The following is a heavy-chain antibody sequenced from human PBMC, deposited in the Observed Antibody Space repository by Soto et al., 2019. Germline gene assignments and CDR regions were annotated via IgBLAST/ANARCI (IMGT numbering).Heavy chain of an antibody. CDR1: GFTLSIYS. CDR2: ISGSSNTI. D-gene: IGHD3-10*01. CDR3: ARGFDLQYGMDV. V-gene: IGHV3-48*02. J-gene: IGHJ6*02. Sequence: EVPLVESGGGLVQRGGSVRLSCAASGFTLSIYSMNWVHQAPRKGLEWVSYISGSSNTIYYADSVKGRFTISRDNAKNSLYLQMNSLRDEDTAVYYCARGFDLQYGMDVWGQGTTVTVYS.